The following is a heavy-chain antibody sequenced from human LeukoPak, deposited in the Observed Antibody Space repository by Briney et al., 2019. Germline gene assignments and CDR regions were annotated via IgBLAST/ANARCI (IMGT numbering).Heavy chain of an antibody. J-gene: IGHJ4*02. CDR1: GGSFSGYY. CDR2: INHSGST. Sequence: SETLSLTCAVYGGSFSGYYWSWIRQPPGKGLEWIGEINHSGSTNYNPSLKSRVTISVDTSKNQFSLKLSSVTAADTAVYYCARALLHCGGDCYAFDYWGQGTLVTVSS. V-gene: IGHV4-34*01. D-gene: IGHD2-21*02. CDR3: ARALLHCGGDCYAFDY.